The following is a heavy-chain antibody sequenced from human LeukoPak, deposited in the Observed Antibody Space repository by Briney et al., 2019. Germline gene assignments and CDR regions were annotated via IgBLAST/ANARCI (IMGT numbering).Heavy chain of an antibody. CDR3: AKQDYSNYVGPFDY. J-gene: IGHJ4*02. CDR2: LSGSGAGT. D-gene: IGHD4-11*01. CDR1: GFTFSDYA. V-gene: IGHV3-23*01. Sequence: GGSLRLSCAASGFTFSDYALGWVRQAPGRGLEWVATLSGSGAGTYYSDSVQGRFTISRDNSKNTLYLQMNSLRAEDTAVYYCAKQDYSNYVGPFDYWGQGTLVTVSS.